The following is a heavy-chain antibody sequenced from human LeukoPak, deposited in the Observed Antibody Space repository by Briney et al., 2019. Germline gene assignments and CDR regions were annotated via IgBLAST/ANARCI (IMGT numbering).Heavy chain of an antibody. J-gene: IGHJ3*02. V-gene: IGHV1-8*02. Sequence: ASVTVSCKASGYTFTSYDINWVRQATGQGLEWMGWMNPNSGNTAFAQKFQGRVTMTRDSSISTAYMELSRLRSDDTAVYYCARMYYYDSSGYEAFDIWGQGTMVTVSS. D-gene: IGHD3-22*01. CDR1: GYTFTSYD. CDR2: MNPNSGNT. CDR3: ARMYYYDSSGYEAFDI.